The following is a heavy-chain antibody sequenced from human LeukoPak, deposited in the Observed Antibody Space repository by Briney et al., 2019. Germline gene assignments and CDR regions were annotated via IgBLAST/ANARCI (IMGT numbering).Heavy chain of an antibody. CDR1: GFTFSNYW. CDR2: IKQDGSAK. CDR3: ARDPQLGTPYDY. V-gene: IGHV3-7*03. D-gene: IGHD6-13*01. J-gene: IGHJ4*02. Sequence: GGSLRLSCAASGFTFSNYWMSWVRQAPGKGLEWVANIKQDGSAKYYVDSVKGRFTISRDNAKNSLYLQMNSLRAEDTAVYYCARDPQLGTPYDYWGQGTLVTVSS.